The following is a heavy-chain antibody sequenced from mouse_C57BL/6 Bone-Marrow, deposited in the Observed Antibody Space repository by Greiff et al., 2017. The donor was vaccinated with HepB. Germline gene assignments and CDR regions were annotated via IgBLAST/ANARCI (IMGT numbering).Heavy chain of an antibody. D-gene: IGHD1-1*01. CDR1: GYTFTSYW. CDR2: IYPGSGST. J-gene: IGHJ1*03. Sequence: QVQLKQPGAELVKPGASVKMSCKASGYTFTSYWITWVKQRPGQGLEWIGDIYPGSGSTNYNEKFKSKATLTVDTSSSTAYMQISSLTSEDSAVYYCARGGSTTIVPTYWYFDVWGTGTTVTVSS. CDR3: ARGGSTTIVPTYWYFDV. V-gene: IGHV1-55*01.